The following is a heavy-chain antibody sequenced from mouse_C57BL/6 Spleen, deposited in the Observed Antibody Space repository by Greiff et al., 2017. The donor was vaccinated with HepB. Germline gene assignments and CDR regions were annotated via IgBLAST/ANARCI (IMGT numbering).Heavy chain of an antibody. D-gene: IGHD2-3*01. CDR3: ARIGYYHFDY. J-gene: IGHJ2*01. CDR1: GYSFTSYY. Sequence: QVQLKQSGPELVKPGASVKISCKASGYSFTSYYIHWVKQRPGQGLEWIGWIYPGSGNTKYNEKFKGKATLTADTSSSTAYMQLSSLTSEDSAVYYCARIGYYHFDYWGQGTTLTVSS. CDR2: IYPGSGNT. V-gene: IGHV1-66*01.